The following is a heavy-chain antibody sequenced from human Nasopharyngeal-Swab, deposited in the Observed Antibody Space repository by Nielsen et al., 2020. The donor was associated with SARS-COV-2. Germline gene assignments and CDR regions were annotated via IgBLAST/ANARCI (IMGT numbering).Heavy chain of an antibody. V-gene: IGHV3-23*01. CDR1: GFTFSSYA. CDR3: AKDGMVRGACDI. D-gene: IGHD5-18*01. Sequence: GESLKISCAASGFTFSSYAMSWVRQAPGKGLEWVSAISGSGGSTYYADSVKGRFTISRDNSKNTLYLQMNSLRAEDTAVYYCAKDGMVRGACDIWGQGTMVTVSS. J-gene: IGHJ3*02. CDR2: ISGSGGST.